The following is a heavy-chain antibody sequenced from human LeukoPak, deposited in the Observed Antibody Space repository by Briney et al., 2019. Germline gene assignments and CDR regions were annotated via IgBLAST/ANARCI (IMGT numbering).Heavy chain of an antibody. V-gene: IGHV3-53*01. D-gene: IGHD1-1*01. CDR3: ARRTAYYYGMDV. Sequence: PGGSLRLSCAASGFTVSSNYMSWVRQAPGKGLEWVSVIYSGGSTYYADSVKGRFTISRDNSKSTLYLQMNSLRAEDTAVYYCARRTAYYYGMDVWGQGTTVTVSS. J-gene: IGHJ6*02. CDR2: IYSGGST. CDR1: GFTVSSNY.